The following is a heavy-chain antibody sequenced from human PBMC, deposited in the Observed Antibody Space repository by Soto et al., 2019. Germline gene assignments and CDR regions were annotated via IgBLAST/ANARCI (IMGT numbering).Heavy chain of an antibody. V-gene: IGHV3-74*01. CDR1: GFALSTSR. CDR2: IDGDGTTT. CDR3: ARDPRGNWNPNFDY. D-gene: IGHD1-1*01. Sequence: GGSLRLSCAASGFALSTSRTHWVRQAPGKGLVWVSHIDGDGTTTNYADSVKGRFTISRDHAMNTVYLQMNSLRAEDTAMYYCARDPRGNWNPNFDYWGQGTLVTVS. J-gene: IGHJ4*02.